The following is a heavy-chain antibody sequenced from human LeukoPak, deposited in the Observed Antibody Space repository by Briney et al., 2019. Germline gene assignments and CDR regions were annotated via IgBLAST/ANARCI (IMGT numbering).Heavy chain of an antibody. D-gene: IGHD4-17*01. CDR3: AKDGLPTVTYYYYYGMDV. J-gene: IGHJ6*04. V-gene: IGHV3-23*01. CDR2: INPSGSGT. CDR1: GLTFSSYA. Sequence: PGGSLRLSCAASGLTFSSYAMTWVRQAPGKGLEWISTINPSGSGTYYADSVKGHFTISRDNSKTTLYLQMNSLRAGDTAVYYCAKDGLPTVTYYYYYGMDVWGKGTTVTVSS.